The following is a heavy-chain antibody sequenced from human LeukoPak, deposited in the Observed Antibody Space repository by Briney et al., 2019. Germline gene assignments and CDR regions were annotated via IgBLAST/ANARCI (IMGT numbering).Heavy chain of an antibody. CDR2: ITSNSDYT. CDR1: GFTFSNYV. D-gene: IGHD7-27*01. Sequence: GGSLRLSCAASGFTFSNYVMNWVRQAPGKGLEWVSPITSNSDYTYYADSVKGRFTISRDNSKKTLFLQMNDPRAEDTAIYYCAKALGTGGRVSPFDVWGQGTMVTVSS. V-gene: IGHV3-23*01. J-gene: IGHJ3*01. CDR3: AKALGTGGRVSPFDV.